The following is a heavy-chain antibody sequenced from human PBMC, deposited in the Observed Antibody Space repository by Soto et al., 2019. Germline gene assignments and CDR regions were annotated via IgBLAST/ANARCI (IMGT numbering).Heavy chain of an antibody. D-gene: IGHD3-10*01. V-gene: IGHV4-59*01. Sequence: SETLSLTCTVSGGSISSYYWSWIRQPPGKGLEWIGYIYYSGSTNYNPSLKSRVTISVDTSKNQFSLKLSSVTAADTAVYYCASTYYGSGAFDYWGQGTLVTVSS. J-gene: IGHJ4*02. CDR1: GGSISSYY. CDR2: IYYSGST. CDR3: ASTYYGSGAFDY.